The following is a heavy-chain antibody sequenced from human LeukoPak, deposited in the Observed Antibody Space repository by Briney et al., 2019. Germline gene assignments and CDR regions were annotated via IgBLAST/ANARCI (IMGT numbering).Heavy chain of an antibody. Sequence: GGSLRLSYAASGFTFDDYAMHWVRQAPGKGLEWVSGISWNSGSIGYADSVKGRFTISRDSAKNSLYLQMNSLRAEDTALYYCAKDSTYYGSGSYSWGQGTLVTVSS. CDR3: AKDSTYYGSGSYS. D-gene: IGHD3-10*01. CDR1: GFTFDDYA. J-gene: IGHJ5*02. V-gene: IGHV3-9*01. CDR2: ISWNSGSI.